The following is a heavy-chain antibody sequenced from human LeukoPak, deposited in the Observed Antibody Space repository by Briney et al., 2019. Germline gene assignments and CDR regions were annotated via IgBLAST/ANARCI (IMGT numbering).Heavy chain of an antibody. CDR3: ARSLILDQLLYLGSYFDY. CDR2: IYTSGSA. CDR1: GDSISSGYYY. J-gene: IGHJ4*02. Sequence: SETLSLTCTVSGDSISSGYYYWSWIRQSAGKGLEWIGRIYTSGSANYNPSLKSRVTISVDTSKNQFSLNLTSVTAADTAVYYCARSLILDQLLYLGSYFDYWGQGTLVTVSS. D-gene: IGHD2-2*02. V-gene: IGHV4-61*02.